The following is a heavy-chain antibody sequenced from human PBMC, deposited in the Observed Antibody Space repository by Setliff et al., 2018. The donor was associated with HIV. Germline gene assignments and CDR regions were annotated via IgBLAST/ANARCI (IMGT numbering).Heavy chain of an antibody. CDR2: ISGYTGIT. J-gene: IGHJ5*02. CDR3: ARDAGTGGPGRWVDP. Sequence: GASVKVSCKISGYIFSHYGVTWVRQAPGQGLEYMGYISGYTGITHYAQSFQGRVTMTTDPSKYTAYMELRSLKYDDTAVYYCARDAGTGGPGRWVDPWGQGTMVTV. CDR1: GYIFSHYG. V-gene: IGHV1-18*01. D-gene: IGHD1-1*01.